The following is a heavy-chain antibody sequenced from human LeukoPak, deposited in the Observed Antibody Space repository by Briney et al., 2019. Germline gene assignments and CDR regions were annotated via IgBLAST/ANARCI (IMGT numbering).Heavy chain of an antibody. D-gene: IGHD6-13*01. CDR2: ITHSGST. Sequence: SETLSLTCAVYGGSFSGYYWSWIRQPPGKGLEWIGEITHSGSTNYNPSLKSRVTISVDTSKNQFSLKLSSVTAADTAVYYCARGPSSSSWYKVFDYWGQGTLVTVSS. V-gene: IGHV4-34*01. CDR1: GGSFSGYY. J-gene: IGHJ4*02. CDR3: ARGPSSSSWYKVFDY.